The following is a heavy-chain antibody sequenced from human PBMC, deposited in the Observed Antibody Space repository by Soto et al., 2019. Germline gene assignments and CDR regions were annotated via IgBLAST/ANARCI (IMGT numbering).Heavy chain of an antibody. J-gene: IGHJ4*02. CDR3: ARDRCSGGSCYLSDY. CDR2: ISSSSSYI. V-gene: IGHV3-21*01. D-gene: IGHD2-15*01. CDR1: GFTFSSYS. Sequence: EVQLVESGGGLVKPGGSLGLSCAASGFTFSSYSMNWVRQAPGKGLEWVSSISSSSSYIYYADSVKGRFTISRDNAKNSLYLQMNSLRAEDTAVYYCARDRCSGGSCYLSDYWGQGTLVTVSS.